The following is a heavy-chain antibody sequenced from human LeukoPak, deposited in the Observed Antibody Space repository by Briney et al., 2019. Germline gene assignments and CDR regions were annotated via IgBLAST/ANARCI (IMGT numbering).Heavy chain of an antibody. D-gene: IGHD4-17*01. Sequence: VSVKVSCKASGYTFSGYYMHWVRQAPGQGLEWMGWISPNRDDTNYAQKFQGRVTMTRDTSIGTAYMELSSLRSDDTAVYYCARGKVDGDDFDYWGQGTLVTVSS. CDR2: ISPNRDDT. J-gene: IGHJ4*02. V-gene: IGHV1-2*02. CDR3: ARGKVDGDDFDY. CDR1: GYTFSGYY.